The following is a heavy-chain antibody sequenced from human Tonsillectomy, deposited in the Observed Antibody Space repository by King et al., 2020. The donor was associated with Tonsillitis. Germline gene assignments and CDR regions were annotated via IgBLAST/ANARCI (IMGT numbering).Heavy chain of an antibody. CDR1: GFTFSNAW. J-gene: IGHJ6*02. CDR3: NTDVYRWYYYYGIDV. V-gene: IGHV3-15*01. Sequence: VQLVESGGGLVKPGGSLRLSCAASGFTFSNAWMTWVRQAPGKGLEWVGRIKSKTDGGTTDYAAPVKGRFTIARDDSKNTLYLQMNSLKTEDTAVYYCNTDVYRWYYYYGIDVWGQGTTVTASS. CDR2: IKSKTDGGTT.